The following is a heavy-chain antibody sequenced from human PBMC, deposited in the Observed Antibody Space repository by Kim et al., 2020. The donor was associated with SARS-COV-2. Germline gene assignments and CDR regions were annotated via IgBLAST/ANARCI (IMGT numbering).Heavy chain of an antibody. CDR1: GFTFSSYA. Sequence: GGSLRLSCAASGFTFSSYAMSWVRQAPGKGLEWVSAISGSGGSTYYADSVKGRFTISRDNSKNTLYLQMNSLRAEDTAVYYCAKDQDYDIFTGYYPESRHEHWGQGTLVTVSS. CDR2: ISGSGGST. CDR3: AKDQDYDIFTGYYPESRHEH. J-gene: IGHJ1*01. V-gene: IGHV3-23*01. D-gene: IGHD3-9*01.